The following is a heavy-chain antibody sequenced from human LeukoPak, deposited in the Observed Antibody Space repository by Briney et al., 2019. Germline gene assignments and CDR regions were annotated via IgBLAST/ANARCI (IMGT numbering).Heavy chain of an antibody. D-gene: IGHD6-19*01. J-gene: IGHJ4*02. CDR1: GYIFTHYW. CDR3: ARRPSSFPLDY. V-gene: IGHV5-51*01. Sequence: GESLKISCQVSGYIFTHYWIGWVRQMPGKGLESMGIIYPADSDTTYSPSFQGQVTISADKSISTVYLQWSSLKASDTAMYYCARRPSSFPLDYWGQGTLVTVSS. CDR2: IYPADSDT.